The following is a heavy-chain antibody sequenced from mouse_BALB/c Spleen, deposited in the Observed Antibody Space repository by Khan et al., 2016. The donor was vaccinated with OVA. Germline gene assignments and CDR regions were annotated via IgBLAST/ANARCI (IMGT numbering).Heavy chain of an antibody. V-gene: IGHV1S34*01. D-gene: IGHD1-1*01. J-gene: IGHJ3*01. CDR1: GYSFTGYY. Sequence: LVKTGASVKISCKAPGYSFTGYYMHWVKQSHGKSLEWIGYISCYNGATSYNQKFKGKATFTVDTSSSTAYMQFNSLTSEDSAVYYCARWDYYGSSSFAYWGQGTLVTVSA. CDR2: ISCYNGAT. CDR3: ARWDYYGSSSFAY.